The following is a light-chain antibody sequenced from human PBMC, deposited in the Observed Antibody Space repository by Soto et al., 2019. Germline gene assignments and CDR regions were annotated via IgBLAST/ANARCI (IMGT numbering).Light chain of an antibody. CDR3: QQRSKFLWT. CDR2: DTS. CDR1: QSVSSY. J-gene: IGKJ1*01. V-gene: IGKV3-11*01. Sequence: EIVLTQSPATLSLSPGERATLSCRASQSVSSYLAWYQQKPGQAPRLLMYDTSNRAPGIPARFSGSGSGTDFTLTISSLEPEVFAVYFCQQRSKFLWTFGQGTKVDI.